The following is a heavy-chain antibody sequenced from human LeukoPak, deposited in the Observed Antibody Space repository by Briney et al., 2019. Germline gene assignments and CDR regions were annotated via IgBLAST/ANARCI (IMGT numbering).Heavy chain of an antibody. CDR2: IYYSGST. CDR3: ARHRCRSTSCYGGWFDP. V-gene: IGHV4-39*01. Sequence: SETLSLTCTVSGGSISSSSYYWGWIRQPPGKGLEWIGSIYYSGSTYYNPSLKSRVTISVDTSKNQFSLKLSSVTAADTAVYYCARHRCRSTSCYGGWFDPWGQGTLVTVSS. J-gene: IGHJ5*02. D-gene: IGHD2-2*01. CDR1: GGSISSSSYY.